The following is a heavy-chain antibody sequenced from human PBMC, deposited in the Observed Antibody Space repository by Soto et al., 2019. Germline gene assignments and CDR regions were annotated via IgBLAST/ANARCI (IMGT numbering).Heavy chain of an antibody. CDR1: GFTFSSYG. J-gene: IGHJ4*02. Sequence: GGSLRLSCAASGFTFSSYGMHWVRQAPGKGLEWVAVISYDGSNKYYADSVKGRFTISRDNSKNTLYLQMNSLRAEDTAVYYCAKDTERLVGATSYFDYWGRGTLVTVSS. D-gene: IGHD1-26*01. V-gene: IGHV3-30*18. CDR2: ISYDGSNK. CDR3: AKDTERLVGATSYFDY.